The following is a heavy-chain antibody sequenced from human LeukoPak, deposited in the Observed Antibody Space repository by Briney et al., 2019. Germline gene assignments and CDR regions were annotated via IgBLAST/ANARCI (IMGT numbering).Heavy chain of an antibody. D-gene: IGHD2-2*01. V-gene: IGHV3-48*03. CDR1: GFTFSSYE. J-gene: IGHJ4*02. CDR3: AREHCSSTSCSYFDY. CDR2: SSSSGSTI. Sequence: GGSLRLSCAASGFTFSSYEMNWVRQAPGKGLEWVSYSSSSGSTIYYADSVKGRFTISRDNAKNSLYLQMISLRAEDTAVYYCAREHCSSTSCSYFDYWGQGTLVTVSS.